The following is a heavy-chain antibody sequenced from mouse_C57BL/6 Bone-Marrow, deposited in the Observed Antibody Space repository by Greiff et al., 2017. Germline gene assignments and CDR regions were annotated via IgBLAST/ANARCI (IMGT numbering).Heavy chain of an antibody. CDR3: ARRSYYYGSSYLYYYAMDY. Sequence: VKVVESGAELVRPGTSVKVSCKASGYAFTNYLIEWVKQRPGQGLAWIGVINPGSGGTNYNEKFKGKATLTADKSSSTAYMQLSSLTSEDSAVYFCARRSYYYGSSYLYYYAMDYWGQGTSVTVSS. J-gene: IGHJ4*01. V-gene: IGHV1-54*01. D-gene: IGHD1-1*01. CDR2: INPGSGGT. CDR1: GYAFTNYL.